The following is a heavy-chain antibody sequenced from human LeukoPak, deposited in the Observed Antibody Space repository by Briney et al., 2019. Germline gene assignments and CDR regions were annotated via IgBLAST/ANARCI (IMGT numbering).Heavy chain of an antibody. D-gene: IGHD1/OR15-1a*01. CDR3: ANSGWVIQTTDAFDI. CDR2: ISSSSSYI. J-gene: IGHJ3*02. CDR1: GFTFSSYS. Sequence: GGSPRLSCAASGFTFSSYSMNWVRQAPGKGLEWVSSISSSSSYIYYADSVKGRFTISRDNAKNSLYLQMNSLRAEDTAVYYCANSGWVIQTTDAFDIWGQGTMVTVSS. V-gene: IGHV3-21*01.